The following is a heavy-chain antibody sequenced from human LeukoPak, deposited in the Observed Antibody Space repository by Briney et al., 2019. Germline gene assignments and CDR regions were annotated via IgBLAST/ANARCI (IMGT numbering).Heavy chain of an antibody. CDR2: ISSNGGST. Sequence: GGSLRLSCAASGFTFSSYAMHWVRQAPGKGLEYVSAISSNGGSTYYANSVKGRFTISRDNSKNTLYLQMGSLRAEDMAVYYCARESVAGTWCLDYWGQGTLATVSS. CDR1: GFTFSSYA. CDR3: ARESVAGTWCLDY. V-gene: IGHV3-64*01. J-gene: IGHJ4*02. D-gene: IGHD6-19*01.